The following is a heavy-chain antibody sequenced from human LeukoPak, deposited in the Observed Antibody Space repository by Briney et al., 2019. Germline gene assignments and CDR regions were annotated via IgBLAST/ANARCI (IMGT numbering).Heavy chain of an antibody. CDR2: IYYSGST. V-gene: IGHV4-59*01. Sequence: PSKTLSLTCTVSGGSISSSYWSWIRQPPGKGLEGIGYIYYSGSTNYNPSLKSRVTISVDTSKNQFYLKWSSVTAADTAVYYCARLRTAMVNDAFDIWGQGTMVTVSS. J-gene: IGHJ3*02. CDR1: GGSISSSY. CDR3: ARLRTAMVNDAFDI. D-gene: IGHD5-18*01.